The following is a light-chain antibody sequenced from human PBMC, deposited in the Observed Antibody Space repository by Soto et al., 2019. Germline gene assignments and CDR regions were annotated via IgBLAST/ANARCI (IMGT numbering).Light chain of an antibody. V-gene: IGKV1-39*01. CDR2: AAS. CDR3: QQSFSTLLIT. J-gene: IGKJ5*01. CDR1: QSINSY. Sequence: DIQMTQSPSSLSASIGDGVTITCRASQSINSYLNWYQQKPGKAPKLLISAASNLQSGVPSRFXGSGSGTDFTLTISILQPEDFATYYCQQSFSTLLITFGQGTRLEIK.